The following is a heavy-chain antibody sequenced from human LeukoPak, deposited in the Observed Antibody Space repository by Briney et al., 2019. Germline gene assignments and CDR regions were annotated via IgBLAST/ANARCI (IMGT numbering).Heavy chain of an antibody. V-gene: IGHV3-33*08. CDR3: ARDRSFGDTDFDY. CDR1: GFTFSSYG. CDR2: IWYDGSNK. D-gene: IGHD5-18*01. J-gene: IGHJ4*02. Sequence: PGRSLRLSCAASGFTFSSYGMHWVRQAPGKGLEWVALIWYDGSNKYYADSVKGRFTISRDNSKTTLYLQMYSLRAEDTAVYYCARDRSFGDTDFDYWGQGTLVTVSS.